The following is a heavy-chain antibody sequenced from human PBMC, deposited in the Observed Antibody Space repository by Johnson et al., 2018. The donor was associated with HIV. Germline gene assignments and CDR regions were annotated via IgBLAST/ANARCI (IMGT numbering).Heavy chain of an antibody. J-gene: IGHJ3*02. V-gene: IGHV3-7*05. CDR3: ARGGWVFDAFDI. D-gene: IGHD6-13*01. CDR2: IKQDGSEK. CDR1: GFTFSSYW. Sequence: VQLVESGGGLVQPGGSLRLSCAASGFTFSSYWMSWVRQAPGKGLEWVANIKQDGSEKYYEDSVKGRFTISRDNAQNSLDPQMNSLRAEDTAVYYCARGGWVFDAFDIWGQGTMVTVSS.